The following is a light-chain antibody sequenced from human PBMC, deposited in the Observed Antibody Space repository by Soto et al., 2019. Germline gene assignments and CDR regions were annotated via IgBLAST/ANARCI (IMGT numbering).Light chain of an antibody. CDR2: GAS. V-gene: IGKV3-15*01. Sequence: EIVLTQSPDTLSLSPGERATLSCRASQSVSNYLAWYQQIPGQPPRLLIYGASTRATGIPARFSGSGSGTEFTLTISSLQSEDFAVYYCQQYNNWPRTFGQGTKVDIK. J-gene: IGKJ1*01. CDR1: QSVSNY. CDR3: QQYNNWPRT.